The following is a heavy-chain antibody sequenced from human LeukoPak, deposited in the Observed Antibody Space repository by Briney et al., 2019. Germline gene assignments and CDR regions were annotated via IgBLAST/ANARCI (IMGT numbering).Heavy chain of an antibody. CDR1: GFTFSSYA. CDR3: ARDREVRGVIDY. D-gene: IGHD3-10*01. CDR2: ISYDGSNK. V-gene: IGHV3-30-3*01. Sequence: PGGSLRLSCAASGFTFSSYAMHWVRQAPGKGLEWVAVISYDGSNKYYADSVKGRFTISRDNSKNTLYLQMNSLRAEDTAVYYCARDREVRGVIDYWGQGTLVTVSS. J-gene: IGHJ4*02.